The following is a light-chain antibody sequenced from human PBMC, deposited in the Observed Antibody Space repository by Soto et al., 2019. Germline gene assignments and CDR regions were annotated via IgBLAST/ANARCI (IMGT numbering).Light chain of an antibody. J-gene: IGLJ1*01. Sequence: QSAPTPPASVSVSPGHSIAISRAGTGSDVGAYNYVSWYQQHPGKAPKLMISEVTNRPSGVSDRFSGSKSGNTASRTISGLQAEDEADYYCSSFTSRFTFVFGTGTKVTVL. CDR1: GSDVGAYNY. CDR3: SSFTSRFTFV. CDR2: EVT. V-gene: IGLV2-14*01.